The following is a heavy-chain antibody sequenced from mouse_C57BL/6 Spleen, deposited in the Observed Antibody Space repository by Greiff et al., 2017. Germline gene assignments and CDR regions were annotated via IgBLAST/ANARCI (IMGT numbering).Heavy chain of an antibody. D-gene: IGHD3-1*01. V-gene: IGHV1-62-2*01. Sequence: VKLVESGAELVKPGASVKLSCKASGYTFTEYTIHWVKQRSGQGLEWIGWFYPGSGSIKYNEKFKDKATLTADKSSSTVYMELSRLTSEDSAVYFCARHEDRDFWFAYWGQGTLVTVSA. CDR1: GYTFTEYT. CDR2: FYPGSGSI. J-gene: IGHJ3*01. CDR3: ARHEDRDFWFAY.